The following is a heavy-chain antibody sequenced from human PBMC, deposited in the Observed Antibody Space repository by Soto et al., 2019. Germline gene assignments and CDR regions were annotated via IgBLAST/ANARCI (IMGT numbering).Heavy chain of an antibody. CDR3: ARAWWSSSRCFDP. J-gene: IGHJ5*02. Sequence: EVQLVETGGGLIQPGGSLRLSCEVTGFTVSSNYMSWVRQAPGKGLEWVSVIYSGGTTYSADSVKGRFTISRDDPKNTLYLQMNSLRAEDTAVYYCARAWWSSSRCFDPWGQGTLGTGSS. CDR2: IYSGGTT. CDR1: GFTVSSNY. D-gene: IGHD6-6*01. V-gene: IGHV3-53*02.